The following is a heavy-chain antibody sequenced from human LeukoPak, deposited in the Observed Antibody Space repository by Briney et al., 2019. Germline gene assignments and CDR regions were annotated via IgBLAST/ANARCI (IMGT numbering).Heavy chain of an antibody. D-gene: IGHD4-23*01. V-gene: IGHV4-39*01. CDR3: ARRGRDGGNSGVHDYYYMDV. J-gene: IGHJ6*03. CDR2: IYYSGST. CDR1: GGSISSSSYY. Sequence: KPSETLSLTCTVSGGSISSSSYYWGWIRQPPGKGLEWIGSIYYSGSTYYNPSLKSRVTISVDTSKNQFSLKLSSVTAADTAVYYCARRGRDGGNSGVHDYYYMDVWGKGTTVTVSS.